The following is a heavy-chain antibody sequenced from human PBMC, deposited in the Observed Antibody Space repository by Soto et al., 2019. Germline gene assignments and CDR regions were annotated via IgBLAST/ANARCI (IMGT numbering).Heavy chain of an antibody. CDR1: GFTFDDYA. Sequence: GGSLRLSCAASGFTFDDYAMHWVRQAPGMGLEWVSGISWNSGSIGYADSVKGRFTISRDNAKNSLYLQMNSLRAEDTALYYCAKGSRITMVRGASLFAYWGQGTLVTVSS. J-gene: IGHJ4*02. D-gene: IGHD3-10*01. CDR3: AKGSRITMVRGASLFAY. V-gene: IGHV3-9*01. CDR2: ISWNSGSI.